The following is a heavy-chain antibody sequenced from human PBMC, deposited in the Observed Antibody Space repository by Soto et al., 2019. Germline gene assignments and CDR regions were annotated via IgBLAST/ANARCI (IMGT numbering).Heavy chain of an antibody. D-gene: IGHD3-10*01. CDR1: GFTFSSYD. CDR2: IGTAGGT. J-gene: IGHJ4*02. V-gene: IGHV3-13*01. Sequence: EVQLVESGGGLVQPGGSLRLSCAASGFTFSSYDMHWVRQATGKGLEWVSAIGTAGGTYYPGSVKGRFTISRENAKNSLYLQMNSLRAGDTAVYYCARAFHYGSGSFWAFDYWGQGTLVTVSS. CDR3: ARAFHYGSGSFWAFDY.